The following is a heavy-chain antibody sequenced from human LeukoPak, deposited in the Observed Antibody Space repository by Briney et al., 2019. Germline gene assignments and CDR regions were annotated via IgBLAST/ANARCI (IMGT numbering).Heavy chain of an antibody. V-gene: IGHV4-31*03. CDR2: IYYSGST. CDR3: ASSSGGSSSSDFDY. J-gene: IGHJ4*02. D-gene: IGHD6-6*01. CDR1: GGSISSGGYY. Sequence: SETLSLTCTVSGGSISSGGYYWSWIRQHPGKGLEWIGYIYYSGSTYYNPSLKSRVTISVDTSKNQFSLKLSSVTAADTAVYYCASSSGGSSSSDFDYWGQGTLVTVS.